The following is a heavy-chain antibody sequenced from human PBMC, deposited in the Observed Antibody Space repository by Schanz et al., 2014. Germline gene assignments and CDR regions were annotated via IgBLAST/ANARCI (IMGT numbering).Heavy chain of an antibody. CDR2: ISSTSSYI. CDR1: GFTFSNYS. V-gene: IGHV3-21*01. J-gene: IGHJ4*02. CDR3: VPMSIAAH. Sequence: EVQLLESGGGLVQPGGSLRISCAASGFTFSNYSMNWVRQAPGKGLEWVSSISSTSSYIFYADSVKGRFTISRDNAKNSLYLQMNSLRAEDTAVYYCVPMSIAAHWGQGTLVTVSS. D-gene: IGHD6-6*01.